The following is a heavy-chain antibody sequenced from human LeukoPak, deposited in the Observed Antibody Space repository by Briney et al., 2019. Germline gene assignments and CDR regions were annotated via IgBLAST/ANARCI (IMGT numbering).Heavy chain of an antibody. CDR1: GFTFSSYA. J-gene: IGHJ4*02. V-gene: IGHV3-23*01. CDR3: AKDRLEFYGSARYYFDS. Sequence: GGSLRLSCAASGFTFSSYAMSWVRQAPGKGLEWVSAISGSGGSTYYADSVKGRFTISRDSSKDTLYLQMNSLRTEDRAVYFCAKDRLEFYGSARYYFDSWGQGSLVTVSS. CDR2: ISGSGGST. D-gene: IGHD3-10*01.